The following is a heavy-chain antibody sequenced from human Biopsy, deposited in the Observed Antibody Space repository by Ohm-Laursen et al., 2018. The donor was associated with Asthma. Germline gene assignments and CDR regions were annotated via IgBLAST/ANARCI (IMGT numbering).Heavy chain of an antibody. Sequence: SDTLSLTCTVSGGSINIGDYYWSWIRQHPGKGLEWIGYIYYSGSTYYNPSLKSRVSILIDTSKNQFSLRLSSVTAADTAAYYCARGPNYHGSGRAPIGMDVWGQGTTVTVSS. CDR1: GGSINIGDYY. J-gene: IGHJ6*02. V-gene: IGHV4-31*03. D-gene: IGHD3-10*01. CDR3: ARGPNYHGSGRAPIGMDV. CDR2: IYYSGST.